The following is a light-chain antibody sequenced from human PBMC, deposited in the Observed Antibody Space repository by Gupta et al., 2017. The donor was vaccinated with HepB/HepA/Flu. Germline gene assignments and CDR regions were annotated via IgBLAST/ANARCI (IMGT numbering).Light chain of an antibody. CDR2: KAS. Sequence: DIQMTQFPSTLSATVGDTVTITCRTSQTIGDSLAWYKQKPGKAPKLLIYKASSLDRGVPSRFSGSGAGTEFTLTISSRQPDDFATYYCQQYNTDSQKYTFGQGTKLEIK. CDR1: QTIGDS. V-gene: IGKV1-5*03. J-gene: IGKJ2*01. CDR3: QQYNTDSQKYT.